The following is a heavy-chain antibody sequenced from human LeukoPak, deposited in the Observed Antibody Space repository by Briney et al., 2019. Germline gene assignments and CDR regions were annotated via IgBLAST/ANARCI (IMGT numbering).Heavy chain of an antibody. CDR1: SGSISSSSYY. J-gene: IGHJ3*02. V-gene: IGHV4-39*01. D-gene: IGHD3-22*01. Sequence: SETLSLTCTVSSGSISSSSYYWGWIRQPPGKGLEWIGSIYYSGSTYYNPSLKSRVTISVDTSKNQFSLKLSSVTAADTAVYYCARHRDDSSGYYSAFDIWGQGTMVTVSS. CDR3: ARHRDDSSGYYSAFDI. CDR2: IYYSGST.